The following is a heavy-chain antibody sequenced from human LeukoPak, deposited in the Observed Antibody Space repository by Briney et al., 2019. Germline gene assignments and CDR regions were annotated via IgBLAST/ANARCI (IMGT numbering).Heavy chain of an antibody. CDR1: GGSISSSSYY. CDR2: IYYSGST. D-gene: IGHD6-19*01. Sequence: SETLSLTCTVSGGSISSSSYYWDWIRQPPGKGLEWIGSIYYSGSTYYNPSLKSRVTISVDTSKNQFSLKLSSVTAADTAVYYCAREGAAVAGTFDYWGQGTLVTVSS. J-gene: IGHJ4*02. CDR3: AREGAAVAGTFDY. V-gene: IGHV4-39*02.